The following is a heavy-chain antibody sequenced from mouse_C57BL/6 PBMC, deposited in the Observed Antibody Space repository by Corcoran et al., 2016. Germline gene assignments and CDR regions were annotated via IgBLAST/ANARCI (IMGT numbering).Heavy chain of an antibody. J-gene: IGHJ2*01. CDR1: GYTFTDYY. D-gene: IGHD2-3*01. V-gene: IGHV1-26*01. Sequence: EVQLQQSGPELVKPGASVKISCKASGYTFTDYYMNWVKQSHGKSLEWIGDINPNNGGTSYNQKFKGKATLTVDKSSSTAYMEPRSLTSEDSAVYYCARCRALVYDGYYYFDYWGQGTTLTVSS. CDR2: INPNNGGT. CDR3: ARCRALVYDGYYYFDY.